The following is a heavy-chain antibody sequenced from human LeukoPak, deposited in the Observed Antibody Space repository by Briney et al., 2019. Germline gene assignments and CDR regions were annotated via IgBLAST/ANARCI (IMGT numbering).Heavy chain of an antibody. J-gene: IGHJ3*02. CDR2: MNPNSGNT. CDR3: ARGIRYCSSTSCFDAFDI. D-gene: IGHD2-2*01. V-gene: IGHV1-8*03. CDR1: GYTFTSYG. Sequence: GASVKVSCKASGYTFTSYGISWVRQAPGQGLEWMGWMNPNSGNTGYAQKFQGRVTITRNTSISTAYMELSSLRSEDTAVYYCARGIRYCSSTSCFDAFDIWGQGTMVTVSS.